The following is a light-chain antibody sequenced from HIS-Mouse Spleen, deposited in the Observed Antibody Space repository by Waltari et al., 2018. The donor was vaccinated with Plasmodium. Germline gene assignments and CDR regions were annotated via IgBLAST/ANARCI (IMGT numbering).Light chain of an antibody. Sequence: DIQMTQSPSSLSASVGTRVTITCRASQSISSYLNWYQQKPGKAPKLLIYAASSVQSGVLSRFSGSGSGTDFTLSISSLQPEDFATYYCQQSYSTWTFGQGTKVEIK. CDR1: QSISSY. J-gene: IGKJ1*01. V-gene: IGKV1-39*01. CDR3: QQSYSTWT. CDR2: AAS.